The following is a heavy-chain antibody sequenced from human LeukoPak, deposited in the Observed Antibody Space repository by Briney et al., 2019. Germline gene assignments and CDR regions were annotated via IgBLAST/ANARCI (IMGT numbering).Heavy chain of an antibody. CDR2: IYYSGST. J-gene: IGHJ4*02. V-gene: IGHV4-59*08. CDR1: GGSISSYY. CDR3: ARQDPVSSGYYFDY. D-gene: IGHD3-22*01. Sequence: PSETLSLTCTVSGGSISSYYWSWIRQPPGKGLEWVGYIYYSGSTNYNPSLKSRVTISVDTSKNQFSLKLSSVTAADTAVYYCARQDPVSSGYYFDYWGQGTLVTVSS.